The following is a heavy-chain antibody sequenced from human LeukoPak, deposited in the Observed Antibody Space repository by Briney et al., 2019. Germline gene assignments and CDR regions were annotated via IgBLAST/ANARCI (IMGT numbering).Heavy chain of an antibody. CDR2: ISGSGGST. CDR1: GITFSSYS. Sequence: GGSLRLSCVASGITFSSYSMSWVRQAPGKGLEWVSAISGSGGSTYYADSVKGRFTISRDNAKNSLYLQMNSLRAEDTAVYYCARLSSGTYGWFDPWGQGTLVTVSS. CDR3: ARLSSGTYGWFDP. V-gene: IGHV3-23*01. D-gene: IGHD1-26*01. J-gene: IGHJ5*02.